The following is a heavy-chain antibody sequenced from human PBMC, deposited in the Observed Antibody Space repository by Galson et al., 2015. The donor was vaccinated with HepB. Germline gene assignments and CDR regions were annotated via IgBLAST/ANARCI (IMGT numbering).Heavy chain of an antibody. Sequence: SLRLSCAASGFTASNNYMSWVRQAPGKGLEWVSGIHRGGSTYYADSVKGRVTISRDNSKNTLYLQMNSLKTEDTAVYYCARDFRYSHGYHHYYYYGMDVWGQGTTVTVSS. CDR1: GFTASNNY. D-gene: IGHD5-18*01. V-gene: IGHV3-66*02. CDR3: ARDFRYSHGYHHYYYYGMDV. J-gene: IGHJ6*02. CDR2: IHRGGST.